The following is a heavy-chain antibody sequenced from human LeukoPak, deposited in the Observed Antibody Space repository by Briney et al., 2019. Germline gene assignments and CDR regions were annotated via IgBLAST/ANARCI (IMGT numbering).Heavy chain of an antibody. D-gene: IGHD3-10*01. Sequence: PSETLSLTCTVSGGSISSSSYYWGWIRQPPGKGLEWIGCIFHSGSTNYNPSLKSRVNISLDTSKNQFSLKLSSVTAADTAVYYCAGTYYYSYYYYMDVWGKGTTVTISS. J-gene: IGHJ6*03. CDR2: IFHSGST. V-gene: IGHV4-61*05. CDR3: AGTYYYSYYYYMDV. CDR1: GGSISSSSYY.